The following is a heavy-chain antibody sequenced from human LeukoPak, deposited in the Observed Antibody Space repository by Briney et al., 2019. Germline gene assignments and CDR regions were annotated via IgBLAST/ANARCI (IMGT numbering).Heavy chain of an antibody. V-gene: IGHV3-30-3*01. CDR3: ANLYYDILTGIHY. CDR1: GFTFSSYA. CDR2: ISYDGSNK. D-gene: IGHD3-9*01. Sequence: PGGSLRLSCAASGFTFSSYAMHWVRQAPGKGLEWVAVISYDGSNKYYADSVKGRFTISRDNSKNTLYLQMNSLRAEDTAVYYCANLYYDILTGIHYWGQGTLVTVSS. J-gene: IGHJ4*02.